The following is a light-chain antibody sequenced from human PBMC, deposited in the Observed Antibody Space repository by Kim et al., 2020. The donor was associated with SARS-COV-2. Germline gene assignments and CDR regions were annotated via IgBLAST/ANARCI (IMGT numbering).Light chain of an antibody. Sequence: GQSVTISCPGTSTDVGGYDFVSWYKKYPGKAPKLMIYEVSKWPSGVSNRFSGSKSGNTASLTISGLQTEDEADYYCTTYTIRSTYVFGTGTKVTVL. V-gene: IGLV2-14*03. CDR1: STDVGGYDF. J-gene: IGLJ1*01. CDR3: TTYTIRSTYV. CDR2: EVS.